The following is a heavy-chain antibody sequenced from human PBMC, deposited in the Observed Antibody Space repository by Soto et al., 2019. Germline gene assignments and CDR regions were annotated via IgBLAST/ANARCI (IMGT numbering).Heavy chain of an antibody. D-gene: IGHD2-2*01. V-gene: IGHV3-9*01. J-gene: IGHJ4*02. CDR2: ISWNSGSI. CDR1: GFTFDDYA. Sequence: GGSLRLSCAASGFTFDDYAMHWVRQAPGKGLEWVSGISWNSGSIGYADSVKGRFTISRDNAKNSLYLQMNSLRAEDTALYYCATLPAAMMGHWGQGTLVTVSS. CDR3: ATLPAAMMGH.